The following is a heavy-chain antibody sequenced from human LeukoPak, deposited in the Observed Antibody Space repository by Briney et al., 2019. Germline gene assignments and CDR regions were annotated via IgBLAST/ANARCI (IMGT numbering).Heavy chain of an antibody. V-gene: IGHV4-39*01. CDR1: GGSISSSSYY. CDR3: ASLLVLGPFDP. Sequence: PSETLSLTCTVSGGSISSSSYYWGWIRQPPGKGLEWTGSIYYSGSTYYNPSLKSRVTISVDTSKNQFSLKLSSVTAADTAVYYCASLLVLGPFDPWGQGTLVTVSS. CDR2: IYYSGST. J-gene: IGHJ5*02. D-gene: IGHD4/OR15-4a*01.